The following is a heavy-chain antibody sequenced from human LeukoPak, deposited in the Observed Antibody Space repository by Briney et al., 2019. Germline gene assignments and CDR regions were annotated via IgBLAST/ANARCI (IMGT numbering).Heavy chain of an antibody. Sequence: GGSLRLSCAASGFTFSSYWMSWVRQAPGKGLEWVSAISGSGGSTYYADSVKGRFTISRDNSKNTLYLQMNSLRAEDTAVYYCAKGWSSGYYYAVECWGQGTLVTVSS. J-gene: IGHJ4*02. CDR1: GFTFSSYW. CDR3: AKGWSSGYYYAVEC. V-gene: IGHV3-23*01. CDR2: ISGSGGST. D-gene: IGHD3-22*01.